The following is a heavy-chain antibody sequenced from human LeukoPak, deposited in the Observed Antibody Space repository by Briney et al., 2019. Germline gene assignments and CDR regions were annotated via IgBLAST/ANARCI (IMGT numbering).Heavy chain of an antibody. J-gene: IGHJ3*02. Sequence: PGGSLRLSCAASGFTFSAYWMHWVRQVPGKGLVWVSRVNSDGSTTNYVDSVKGRFTISRDNAKNTLYLQMNSLRAEDTAVYYCARVLLRAAGGFDDAFDIWGQGTMVTVSS. D-gene: IGHD6-13*01. V-gene: IGHV3-74*01. CDR2: VNSDGSTT. CDR1: GFTFSAYW. CDR3: ARVLLRAAGGFDDAFDI.